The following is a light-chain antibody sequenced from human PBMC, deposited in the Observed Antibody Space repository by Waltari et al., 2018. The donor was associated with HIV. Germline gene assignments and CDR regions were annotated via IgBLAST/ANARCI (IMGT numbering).Light chain of an antibody. CDR1: SSNIGANYD. CDR3: QSYDSSLSGSVV. J-gene: IGLJ2*01. Sequence: QSVLTQPPSVSGAPGQRVTISCTGSSSNIGANYDVHWYQQFPGTAPKLLLSGNNVRPSGVPDRFSGSRSGTSASLAIPGLQADDEADYYCQSYDSSLSGSVVFGGGTKLTVL. V-gene: IGLV1-40*01. CDR2: GNN.